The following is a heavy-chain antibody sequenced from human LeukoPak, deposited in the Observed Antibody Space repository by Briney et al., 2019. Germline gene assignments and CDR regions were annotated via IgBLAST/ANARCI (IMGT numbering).Heavy chain of an antibody. CDR2: IGGSDGST. CDR1: GFTFNNYY. J-gene: IGHJ4*02. V-gene: IGHV3-23*01. CDR3: VKDRYVARGDYLDF. D-gene: IGHD3-10*01. Sequence: GGSLRLSCVASGFTFNNYYMTWVRQARGKGLEWVSTIGGSDGSTYYADSVKGRFTISRDNAKNTQSLQMSSLRTEDTAIYYCVKDRYVARGDYLDFWGQGTLVTVSS.